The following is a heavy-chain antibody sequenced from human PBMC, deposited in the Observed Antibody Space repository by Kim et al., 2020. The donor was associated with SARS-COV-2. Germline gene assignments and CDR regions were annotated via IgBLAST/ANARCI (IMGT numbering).Heavy chain of an antibody. V-gene: IGHV1-8*01. J-gene: IGHJ6*02. Sequence: ASVKVSCKASGYTFTSYDINWVRQATGQGLEWMGWMNPNSGNTGYAQKFQGRVTMTRNTSISTAYMELSSLRSEDTAVYYCARGLHYYDILLTIGYYYYYGMDVWGQGTTVTVSS. CDR1: GYTFTSYD. CDR2: MNPNSGNT. D-gene: IGHD3-22*01. CDR3: ARGLHYYDILLTIGYYYYYGMDV.